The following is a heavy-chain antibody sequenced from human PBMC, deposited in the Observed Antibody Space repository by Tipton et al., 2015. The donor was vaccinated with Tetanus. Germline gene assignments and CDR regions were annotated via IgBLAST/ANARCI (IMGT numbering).Heavy chain of an antibody. CDR3: ARVRRGATTDLDY. CDR1: GGSLGGYY. J-gene: IGHJ4*02. D-gene: IGHD5-12*01. CDR2: VYSNGNT. Sequence: TLSLTCSVSGGSLGGYYWSWIRQPPGKGLEYVGNVYSNGNTHYNPSLGTRFSISLDASKSQFSLQVDSVTAADAAMYYCARVRRGATTDLDYWGQGTLVTVSS. V-gene: IGHV4-59*01.